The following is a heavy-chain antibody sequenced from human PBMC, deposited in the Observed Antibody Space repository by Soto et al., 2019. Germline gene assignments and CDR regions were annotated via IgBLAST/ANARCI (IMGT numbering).Heavy chain of an antibody. D-gene: IGHD3-22*01. Sequence: GASVKVSCKVSGYTLTELSMHWVRQAPGKGLEWMGGFDPEDGETIYAQKFQGRVTMTEDTSTDTAYMELSSLRSEDTAVYYCATVPGEGEYYYDSSGYSPWLRYWGQGTLVTVSS. V-gene: IGHV1-24*01. J-gene: IGHJ4*02. CDR2: FDPEDGET. CDR1: GYTLTELS. CDR3: ATVPGEGEYYYDSSGYSPWLRY.